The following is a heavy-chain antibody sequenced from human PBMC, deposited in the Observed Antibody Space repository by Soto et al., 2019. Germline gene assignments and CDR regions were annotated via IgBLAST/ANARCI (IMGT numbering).Heavy chain of an antibody. CDR2: LHYSGST. CDR3: AKITQGGGSVDY. V-gene: IGHV4-59*01. J-gene: IGHJ4*02. D-gene: IGHD2-15*01. Sequence: QVQLQESGPGLVKPSETLSLTCTVSGGSISSYYWSWIRQPPGKGLEWIGYLHYSGSTNYNPTLKSRVPTSVDTSKNQCSWKLISVTAADTAVYYCAKITQGGGSVDYWGQGTMVTVSS. CDR1: GGSISSYY.